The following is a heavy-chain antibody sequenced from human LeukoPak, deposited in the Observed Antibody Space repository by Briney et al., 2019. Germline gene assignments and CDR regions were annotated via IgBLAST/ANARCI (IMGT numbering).Heavy chain of an antibody. Sequence: GGSLRLSCAASGFTFSSYAMHWVRQAPGKGLEWVSSISSSSSYIYYADSVKGRFTISRDNAKNSLYLQMNSLRAEDTAVYYCARDPGYCSGGSCYPYYFDYWGQGTLVTVSS. CDR2: ISSSSSYI. CDR1: GFTFSSYA. D-gene: IGHD2-15*01. CDR3: ARDPGYCSGGSCYPYYFDY. J-gene: IGHJ4*02. V-gene: IGHV3-21*01.